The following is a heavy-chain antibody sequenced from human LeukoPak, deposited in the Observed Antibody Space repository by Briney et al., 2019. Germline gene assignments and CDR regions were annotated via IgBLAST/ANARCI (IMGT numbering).Heavy chain of an antibody. V-gene: IGHV4-38-2*02. CDR2: IYPSGST. D-gene: IGHD6-13*01. Sequence: PSETLSLTCSVSGYSISSGYFWGWVRQPPGKGLEWIATIYPSGSTYYNPSLKSRVTISVDTSKNQFSLKLSSVTAADTAVYYCAREGIAAAGTRSPFDYWGQGTLVTVSS. CDR3: AREGIAAAGTRSPFDY. J-gene: IGHJ4*02. CDR1: GYSISSGYF.